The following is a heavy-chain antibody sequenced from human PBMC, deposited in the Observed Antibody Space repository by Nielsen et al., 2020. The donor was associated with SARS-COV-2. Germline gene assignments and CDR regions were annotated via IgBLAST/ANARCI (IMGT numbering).Heavy chain of an antibody. J-gene: IGHJ6*03. V-gene: IGHV1-46*01. CDR2: INPSGGST. D-gene: IGHD2-2*01. Sequence: ASVKVSCKASGYTFTSYYMHWVRQAPGQGLEWMGIINPSGGSTSYAQKFQGRVTMTRDTSTSTVYMELSSLRSEDTAVYYCARAGGYCRSTSCYYYYYYMDVWGKGTTVTVSS. CDR1: GYTFTSYY. CDR3: ARAGGYCRSTSCYYYYYYMDV.